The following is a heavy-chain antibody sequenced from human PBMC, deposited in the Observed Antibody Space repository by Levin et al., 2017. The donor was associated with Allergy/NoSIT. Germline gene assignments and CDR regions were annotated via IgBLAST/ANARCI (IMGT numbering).Heavy chain of an antibody. Sequence: GGSLRLSCAASGFTFSSYAMSWVRQAPGKGLEWVSAISGSGGSTYYADSVKGRFTISRDNSKNTLYLQMNSLRAEDTAVYYCAKVRGRNSGSYYLPYYFDYWGQGTLVTVSS. J-gene: IGHJ4*02. CDR3: AKVRGRNSGSYYLPYYFDY. V-gene: IGHV3-23*01. D-gene: IGHD1-26*01. CDR2: ISGSGGST. CDR1: GFTFSSYA.